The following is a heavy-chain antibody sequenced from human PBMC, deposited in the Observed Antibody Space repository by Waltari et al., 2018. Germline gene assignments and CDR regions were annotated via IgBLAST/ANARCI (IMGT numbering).Heavy chain of an antibody. Sequence: EVQLIQSGAEVKKPGATMRISCKASGYTFIDYYMHWVRQAPGKGLEWVARLEPENVDREFADNFQGRVTVTADTATDTVYMELRSLTSGDTAVYYCSNSMSGPRVQWGQGTLITVSS. V-gene: IGHV1-69-2*01. D-gene: IGHD3-3*01. CDR1: GYTFIDYY. J-gene: IGHJ4*02. CDR3: SNSMSGPRVQ. CDR2: LEPENVDR.